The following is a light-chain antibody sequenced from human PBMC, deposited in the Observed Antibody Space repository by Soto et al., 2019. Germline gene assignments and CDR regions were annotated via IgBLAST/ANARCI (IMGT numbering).Light chain of an antibody. Sequence: EIVLTQSPGTLSLSPGERATLSCRASQSVSSSYLVWYQQKTGQAPSLLIYGATSRVTGIPHRFSGSESGTEDNLTISRLEHDDYAVYHCQWYGKSPWTFGHGTKVEV. CDR3: QWYGKSPWT. V-gene: IGKV3-20*01. CDR2: GAT. J-gene: IGKJ1*01. CDR1: QSVSSSY.